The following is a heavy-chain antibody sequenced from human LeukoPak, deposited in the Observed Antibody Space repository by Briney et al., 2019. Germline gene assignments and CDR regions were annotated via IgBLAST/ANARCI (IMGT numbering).Heavy chain of an antibody. Sequence: GGSLRLSCAASGFTFGTYAMSWVRQAPGKGLEWVSTISGSGGSAYYADSEKGRFTISRDNSKNTLYLQMNSLRADATAVYYCAKHLGSGWSRYYFDYRGQGTLVTVSS. J-gene: IGHJ4*02. CDR3: AKHLGSGWSRYYFDY. CDR2: ISGSGGSA. D-gene: IGHD6-19*01. CDR1: GFTFGTYA. V-gene: IGHV3-23*01.